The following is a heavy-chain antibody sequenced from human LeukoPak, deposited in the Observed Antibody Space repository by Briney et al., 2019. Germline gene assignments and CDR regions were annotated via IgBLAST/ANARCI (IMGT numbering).Heavy chain of an antibody. V-gene: IGHV4-59*12. D-gene: IGHD5-18*01. CDR2: IYYSGST. J-gene: IGHJ2*01. CDR3: ASSLDTVAEYFDL. Sequence: SETLSLTCTVSGGSISSYYWSWIRQPPGKGLEWIGYIYYSGSTNYNPSLKSRVTISVDTSKNQFSLKLSSVTAADTAVYYCASSLDTVAEYFDLWGRGTPVTVSS. CDR1: GGSISSYY.